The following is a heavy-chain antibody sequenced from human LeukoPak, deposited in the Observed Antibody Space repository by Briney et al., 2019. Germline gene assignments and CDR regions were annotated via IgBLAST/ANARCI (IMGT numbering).Heavy chain of an antibody. CDR2: IYNSGSFYYSGST. D-gene: IGHD2-15*01. Sequence: PSETLSLTCTVAGGSISNYYWSWIRQPPGKGLEWIGYIYNSGSFYYSGSTNYSPSLKSRVTISVDTSKNQFSLNLSSVTAADTAVYYCARGSEYSLYGMDVWGQGTTVTVSS. CDR3: ARGSEYSLYGMDV. V-gene: IGHV4-59*01. J-gene: IGHJ6*02. CDR1: GGSISNYY.